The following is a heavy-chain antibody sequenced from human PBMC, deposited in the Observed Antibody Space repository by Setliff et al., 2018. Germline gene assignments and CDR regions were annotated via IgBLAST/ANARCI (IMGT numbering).Heavy chain of an antibody. D-gene: IGHD2-15*01. CDR1: GGSFSGHY. CDR2: INHSGST. CDR3: ARPKLIAAIAGYFDY. V-gene: IGHV4-34*01. Sequence: PSEALSLTCAVYGGSFSGHYWGWIRQPPGKGLEWIGEINHSGSTNYNPSLKSRVTISVDTSKNQFSLKLSSVTAADTAVYYCARPKLIAAIAGYFDYWGQGSLVTVSS. J-gene: IGHJ4*02.